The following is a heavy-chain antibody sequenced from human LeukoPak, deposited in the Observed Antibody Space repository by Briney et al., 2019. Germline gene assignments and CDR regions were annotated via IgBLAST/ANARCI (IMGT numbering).Heavy chain of an antibody. D-gene: IGHD5-24*01. CDR3: ARRRDGYNFRDAFDI. Sequence: GRSLRLSCAASGFTFSSYAMHWVRQAPGKGLEWVAVISYDGSNKYYADSVKGRFTISRDNSKNSLYLQMNSLRAEDTAVYYCARRRDGYNFRDAFDIWGQGTMVTVSS. CDR2: ISYDGSNK. J-gene: IGHJ3*02. CDR1: GFTFSSYA. V-gene: IGHV3-30-3*01.